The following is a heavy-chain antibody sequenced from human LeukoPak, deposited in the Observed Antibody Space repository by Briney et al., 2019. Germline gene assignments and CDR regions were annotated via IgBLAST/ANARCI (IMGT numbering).Heavy chain of an antibody. Sequence: GGSLRLSCAASGFTFSNYGLSWVRQAPGKGLEWVANIKQDGSEKYYVDSVKGRLTISRDNAKNSLYYCASNWCSGGLCYAPLGYWGQGTLVTVSS. J-gene: IGHJ4*02. V-gene: IGHV3-7*01. D-gene: IGHD2-15*01. CDR2: IKQDGSEK. CDR3: GY. CDR1: GFTFSNYG.